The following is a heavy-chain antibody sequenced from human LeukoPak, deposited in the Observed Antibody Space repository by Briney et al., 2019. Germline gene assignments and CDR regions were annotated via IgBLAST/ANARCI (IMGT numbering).Heavy chain of an antibody. Sequence: SETLSLTCTVSGGSISGYYWTWIRQPPGKGLEWIGNIYSTGNTNYNPSLKSRVTISVDTSKNQFSLKLRSVTAADTAVYYCARVTGYTIEDYFDYWGQGTLVTVSS. J-gene: IGHJ4*02. CDR2: IYSTGNT. D-gene: IGHD3-9*01. V-gene: IGHV4-59*01. CDR3: ARVTGYTIEDYFDY. CDR1: GGSISGYY.